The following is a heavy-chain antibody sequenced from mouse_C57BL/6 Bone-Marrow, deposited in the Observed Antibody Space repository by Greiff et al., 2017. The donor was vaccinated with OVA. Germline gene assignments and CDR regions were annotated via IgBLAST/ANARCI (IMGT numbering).Heavy chain of an antibody. Sequence: VQLQQSGAELVRPGASVTLSCKASGYTFTDYEMHWVKQTPVHGLEWIGAIDPETGGTAYNQKFKGKAILTADKSSSTAYMELRSLTSEDSAVYYCTRVLFYYAMDYWGQGTSVTVSS. J-gene: IGHJ4*01. V-gene: IGHV1-15*01. CDR3: TRVLFYYAMDY. CDR1: GYTFTDYE. CDR2: IDPETGGT.